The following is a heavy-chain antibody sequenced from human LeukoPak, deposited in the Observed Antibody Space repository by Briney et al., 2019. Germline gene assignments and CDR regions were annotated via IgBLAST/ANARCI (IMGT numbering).Heavy chain of an antibody. V-gene: IGHV1-69*04. CDR2: IIPILGIA. J-gene: IGHJ6*03. Sequence: SVKVSCKASGGTFSSYTISWVRQAPGQGLEWMGRIIPILGIANYAQKFQGRVTITADKSTSTAYMELSSLRSEDTAAYYCAREGVTGTTRMDVWGKGTTVTVSS. CDR3: AREGVTGTTRMDV. D-gene: IGHD1-1*01. CDR1: GGTFSSYT.